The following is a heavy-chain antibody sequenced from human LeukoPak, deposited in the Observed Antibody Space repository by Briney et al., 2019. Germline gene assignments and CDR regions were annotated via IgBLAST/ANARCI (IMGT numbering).Heavy chain of an antibody. J-gene: IGHJ6*03. CDR3: ARGVVVVTATDYYYYYYMDV. Sequence: SETLSLTFPVSGCSISSYYWIWIRQPPGKGLEWIGYIYYSGITDYNPSLKSRVTISVDTTKNQFSLKLSSVTAADTAVYYCARGVVVVTATDYYYYYYMDVWGKGTTVTISS. V-gene: IGHV4-59*01. D-gene: IGHD2-21*02. CDR2: IYYSGIT. CDR1: GCSISSYY.